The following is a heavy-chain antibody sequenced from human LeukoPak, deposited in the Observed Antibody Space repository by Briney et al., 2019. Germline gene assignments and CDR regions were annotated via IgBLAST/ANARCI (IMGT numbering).Heavy chain of an antibody. CDR2: ISSSISYI. V-gene: IGHV3-21*01. CDR3: ARDWGRYCSSTSCYSPWFDP. Sequence: GGSLRLSCAASGFTFRSYSMNWVRQAPAKGLEWVSSISSSISYIYYADAVKGRFTIFSDNAKNSLYLQVNSLRAEDTAVYYCARDWGRYCSSTSCYSPWFDPWGQGTLVTVSS. D-gene: IGHD2-2*01. J-gene: IGHJ5*02. CDR1: GFTFRSYS.